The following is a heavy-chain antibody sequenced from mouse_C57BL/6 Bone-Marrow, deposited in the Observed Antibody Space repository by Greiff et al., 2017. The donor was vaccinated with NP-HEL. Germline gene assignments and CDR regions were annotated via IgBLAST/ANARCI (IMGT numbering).Heavy chain of an antibody. Sequence: VQLQQPGAELVMPGASVKLSCKASGYTFTSYWMHWVKQRPGQGLEWIGEIDPSDGYTNYNQKFKGKSTLTVDKSSSTAYMQLSSLTSEDSAVYYCEGEEWVLPYWYFDVWGRGTAGTVSS. CDR2: IDPSDGYT. CDR3: EGEEWVLPYWYFDV. J-gene: IGHJ1*03. D-gene: IGHD2-3*01. CDR1: GYTFTSYW. V-gene: IGHV1-69*01.